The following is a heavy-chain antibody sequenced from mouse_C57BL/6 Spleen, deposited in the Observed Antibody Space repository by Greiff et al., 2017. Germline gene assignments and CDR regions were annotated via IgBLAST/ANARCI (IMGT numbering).Heavy chain of an antibody. V-gene: IGHV1-15*01. CDR1: GYTFTDYE. CDR2: IDPETGGT. Sequence: VQLQQSGAELVRPGASVTLSCKASGYTFTDYEMHWVKQTPVHGLEWIGAIDPETGGTAYNQKFKGKAILTADQSSSTAYMGLSILTSEDTAVYDCARRGTTGDYYAMDYWGQGTSVTVSS. J-gene: IGHJ4*01. CDR3: ARRGTTGDYYAMDY. D-gene: IGHD1-1*01.